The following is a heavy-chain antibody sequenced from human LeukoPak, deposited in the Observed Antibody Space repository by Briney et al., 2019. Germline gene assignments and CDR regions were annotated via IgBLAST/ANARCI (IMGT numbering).Heavy chain of an antibody. D-gene: IGHD6-19*01. CDR2: INPSGGST. V-gene: IGHV1-46*01. J-gene: IGHJ5*02. Sequence: GASVKVSCKASGYTFTSYYMHWVRQAPGQGLEWMGIINPSGGSTTYAKKFQGRVTMTRDTSTSTVYMELSSLRSDGTAVYYCARRSADGWFDPWGQGTLVTVSS. CDR1: GYTFTSYY. CDR3: ARRSADGWFDP.